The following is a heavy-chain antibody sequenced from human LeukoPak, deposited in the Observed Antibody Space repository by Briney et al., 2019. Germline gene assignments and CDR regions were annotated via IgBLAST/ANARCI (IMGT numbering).Heavy chain of an antibody. J-gene: IGHJ5*02. V-gene: IGHV4-4*07. D-gene: IGHD6-13*01. CDR3: ARVHAGDSSSWYTPRWFDP. Sequence: AEPLSLTCTVAGSSISSYYSSWIRQPAGKGLEWMGCIYTGAGTHYNPSLKSRVTMSVGTSKNQFSLKLSSVTAADTAVYYCARVHAGDSSSWYTPRWFDPWGQGTLVTVSS. CDR1: GSSISSYY. CDR2: IYTGAGT.